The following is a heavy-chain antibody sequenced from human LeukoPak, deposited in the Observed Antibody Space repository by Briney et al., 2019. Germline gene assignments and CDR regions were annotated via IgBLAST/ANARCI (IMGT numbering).Heavy chain of an antibody. J-gene: IGHJ1*01. Sequence: TGGSLRLSCAASGFTLSSYGMHWVRQAPGRGLEWVAYIRYDGSNKYYADSVKGRYTISRDNSKNTLYLQMNNLRAEDTAVFYCAKGPTSGWYDYFHHWGQGTLVSVSS. D-gene: IGHD6-19*01. CDR3: AKGPTSGWYDYFHH. CDR1: GFTLSSYG. V-gene: IGHV3-30*02. CDR2: IRYDGSNK.